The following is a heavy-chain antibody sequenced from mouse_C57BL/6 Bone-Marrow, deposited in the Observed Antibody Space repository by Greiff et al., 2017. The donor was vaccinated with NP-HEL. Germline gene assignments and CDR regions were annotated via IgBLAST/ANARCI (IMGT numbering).Heavy chain of an antibody. Sequence: QVQLKESGPELVKPGASVKISCKASGYAFSSSWMNWVKQRPGKGLEWIGRIYPGDGDTNYNGKFKGKATLTADKSSSTAYMQLSSLTSEDSAVYFCARRLWDGDWGQGTTLTVSS. V-gene: IGHV1-82*01. CDR2: IYPGDGDT. CDR3: ARRLWDGD. J-gene: IGHJ2*01. D-gene: IGHD4-1*01. CDR1: GYAFSSSW.